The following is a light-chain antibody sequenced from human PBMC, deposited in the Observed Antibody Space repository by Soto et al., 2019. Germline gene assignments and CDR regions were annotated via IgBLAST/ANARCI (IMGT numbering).Light chain of an antibody. Sequence: QSVLTQPASVSGSPGQSITISCTGTSSDVGYYNYVSWFQQHPDKAPRLVISDVTNRPSGVSNRFSGSKSGNTASLTISGLQAEDEAHYYCSSYTTSSTHVFGTGTKLTVL. CDR3: SSYTTSSTHV. V-gene: IGLV2-14*03. CDR1: SSDVGYYNY. CDR2: DVT. J-gene: IGLJ1*01.